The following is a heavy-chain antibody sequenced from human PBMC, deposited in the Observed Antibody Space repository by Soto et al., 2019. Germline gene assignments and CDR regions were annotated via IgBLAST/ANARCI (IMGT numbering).Heavy chain of an antibody. Sequence: SETLSLTCTVSGGSISNPSYYWGCVRQPPGKGLEWIGDIFYTGRTYYSPSIKSRVTISVDTSKEQFSLNLTSVTAADTAVYFCAGLRFRIAAASHGRSNCFGPWAPGTLVTVSS. CDR3: AGLRFRIAAASHGRSNCFGP. J-gene: IGHJ5*02. CDR1: GGSISNPSYY. CDR2: IFYTGRT. D-gene: IGHD2-21*01. V-gene: IGHV4-39*01.